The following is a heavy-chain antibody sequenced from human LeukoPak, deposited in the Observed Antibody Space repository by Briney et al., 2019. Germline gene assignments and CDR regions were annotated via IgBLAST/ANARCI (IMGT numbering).Heavy chain of an antibody. V-gene: IGHV1-69*05. D-gene: IGHD5-18*01. Sequence: ASVKVSCKASGGTFSSYAISWVRQAPGQGLEWMGGTIPIFGTANYAQKFQGRVTITTDESTSTAYMELSSLRSEDTAVYYCARVRSGDSSPDNPLYYYYYMDVWGKGTTVTVSS. CDR3: ARVRSGDSSPDNPLYYYYYMDV. CDR1: GGTFSSYA. CDR2: TIPIFGTA. J-gene: IGHJ6*03.